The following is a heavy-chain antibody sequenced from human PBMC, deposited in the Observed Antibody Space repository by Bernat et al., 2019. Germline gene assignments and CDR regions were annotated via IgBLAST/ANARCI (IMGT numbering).Heavy chain of an antibody. J-gene: IGHJ5*02. V-gene: IGHV5-51*01. Sequence: EVQLVQSGAEVKKPGESLKISCKASGYSFTNYWIGWVRQLPGKGLEWMGLIYPGDSDTRYSPSFLGQVTISAEKSITPAYLQWNSLKTSDTAIYYCGRLPPQPNYFDPWGQGTLVTVSS. CDR2: IYPGDSDT. D-gene: IGHD5-24*01. CDR3: GRLPPQPNYFDP. CDR1: GYSFTNYW.